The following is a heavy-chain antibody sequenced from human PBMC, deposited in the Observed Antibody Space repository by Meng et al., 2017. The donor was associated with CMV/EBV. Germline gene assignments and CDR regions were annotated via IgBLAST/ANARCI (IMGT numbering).Heavy chain of an antibody. CDR1: GGSFSGYY. Sequence: SETLSLTCAVYGGSFSGYYWSWIRQPPGKGLEWIGEIYHSGSTNYNPSLKSRVTISVDTSKNQFSLKLSSVTAADTAVYYCARQEIYCSSTSCYKGGLDYWGQGTLVTVSS. D-gene: IGHD2-2*02. CDR2: IYHSGST. J-gene: IGHJ4*02. CDR3: ARQEIYCSSTSCYKGGLDY. V-gene: IGHV4-34*01.